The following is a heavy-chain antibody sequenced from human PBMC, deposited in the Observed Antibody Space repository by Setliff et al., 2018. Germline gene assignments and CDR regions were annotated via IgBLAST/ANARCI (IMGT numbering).Heavy chain of an antibody. J-gene: IGHJ4*02. D-gene: IGHD3-16*01. CDR2: VYDSGTT. Sequence: SETLSLTCTVSVDSIRSSTYYWGWIRQPPGKGLEWIGSVYDSGTTKYNPSLGSRVTISVDASKNQFSLTLSSVTAADTAVYYCARLPNYVWGSPVDYWGQGTLVTVSS. CDR1: VDSIRSSTYY. V-gene: IGHV4-39*01. CDR3: ARLPNYVWGSPVDY.